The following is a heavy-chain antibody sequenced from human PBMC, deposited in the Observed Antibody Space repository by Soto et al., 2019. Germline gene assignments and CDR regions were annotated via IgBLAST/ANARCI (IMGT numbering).Heavy chain of an antibody. V-gene: IGHV3-21*01. CDR3: ARSWVATVTTLDY. CDR2: ISSSSSYI. CDR1: GFTFSSYS. D-gene: IGHD4-17*01. Sequence: EVQLVESGGGLVKPGGSLRLSCAASGFTFSSYSMNWVRQAPGKGLEWVSSISSSSSYIYYADSVKGRFTISRDNAKNSLYPQMNSLRAEDTAVYYCARSWVATVTTLDYWGQGTLVTVSS. J-gene: IGHJ4*02.